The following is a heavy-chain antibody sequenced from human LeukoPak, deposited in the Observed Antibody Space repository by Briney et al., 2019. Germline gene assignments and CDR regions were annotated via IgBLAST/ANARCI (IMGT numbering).Heavy chain of an antibody. D-gene: IGHD1-14*01. Sequence: GTSLRLSCAASGFTFGAYGMHWVRQAPGKGLEWVAVVFYDGNEKHYAGSVKGRFTISRDNSKNTLFLQMNSLRAEDTALYYCARAQDKYNHGLLWGQGTMVTVSS. V-gene: IGHV3-30*12. CDR2: VFYDGNEK. J-gene: IGHJ3*01. CDR1: GFTFGAYG. CDR3: ARAQDKYNHGLL.